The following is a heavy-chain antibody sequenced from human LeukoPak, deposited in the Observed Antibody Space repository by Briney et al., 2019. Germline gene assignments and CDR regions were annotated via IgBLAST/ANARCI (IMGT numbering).Heavy chain of an antibody. Sequence: ASQTLSLTCTVSGGSISSGSYYWSWIRQPAGKGLEWIGRIYTSGSTNYNPSLKSRVTISVDTSKNQFSLKLSSVTAADTAVYYCARGQQLARRNWFDPWGQGTLVTVSS. D-gene: IGHD6-13*01. J-gene: IGHJ5*02. CDR3: ARGQQLARRNWFDP. CDR1: GGSISSGSYY. CDR2: IYTSGST. V-gene: IGHV4-61*02.